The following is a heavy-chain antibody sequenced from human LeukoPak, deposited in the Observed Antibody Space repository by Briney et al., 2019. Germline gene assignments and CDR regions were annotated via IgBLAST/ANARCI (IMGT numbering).Heavy chain of an antibody. CDR3: ATAHKKYSGSYLALDY. Sequence: ASVKVSCKASGYTFTSYGISWVRQAPGKGLEWMGGFDPEDGETIYAQKFQGRVTMTEDTSTDTAYMELSSLRSEDTAVYYCATAHKKYSGSYLALDYWGQGTLVTVSS. J-gene: IGHJ4*02. CDR2: FDPEDGET. D-gene: IGHD1-26*01. V-gene: IGHV1-24*01. CDR1: GYTFTSYG.